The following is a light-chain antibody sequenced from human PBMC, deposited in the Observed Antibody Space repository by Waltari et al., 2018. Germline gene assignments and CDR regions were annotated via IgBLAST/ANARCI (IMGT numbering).Light chain of an antibody. CDR2: GKN. J-gene: IGLJ1*01. Sequence: SSELTQDPAVSVALGQTVRITCQGNSLQSYYASWYQQKPGQAPVLVIYGKNNRPSGIPDRFSGSSSGNTASLTITGAQAEDEADYYCNSRDSSGNHPFGTGTKVTVL. CDR1: SLQSYY. CDR3: NSRDSSGNHP. V-gene: IGLV3-19*01.